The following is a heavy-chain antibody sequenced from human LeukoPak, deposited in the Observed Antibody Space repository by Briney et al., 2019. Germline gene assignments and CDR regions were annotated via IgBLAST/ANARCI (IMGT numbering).Heavy chain of an antibody. D-gene: IGHD1-7*01. CDR3: AREVGSFNWNYFLS. CDR1: GASIRSSSNS. Sequence: KTSETLSLTCAVSGASIRSSSNSWSWFRQPPGKGLEWIGDIYSGGSASYNPSLQSRLLISIDTSKNHFSLELSSVTAADTAVYYCAREVGSFNWNYFLSWGQGTLVTVSS. V-gene: IGHV4-30-4*07. CDR2: IYSGGSA. J-gene: IGHJ4*02.